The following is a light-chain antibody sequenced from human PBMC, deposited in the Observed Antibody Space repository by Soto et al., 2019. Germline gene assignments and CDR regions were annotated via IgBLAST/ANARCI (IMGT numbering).Light chain of an antibody. CDR1: QSVLYTPNAKKY. J-gene: IGKJ4*01. CDR3: QHYHSTRLT. Sequence: DIVMTQSPEYLAGSLGERATINCKSSQSVLYTPNAKKYLAWYQQKPGQPTRLLIYWASYREPGVPDRLSGSRSSTDFTLTISSLQAEDVAVYYCQHYHSTRLTFGGGTKVDIK. V-gene: IGKV4-1*01. CDR2: WAS.